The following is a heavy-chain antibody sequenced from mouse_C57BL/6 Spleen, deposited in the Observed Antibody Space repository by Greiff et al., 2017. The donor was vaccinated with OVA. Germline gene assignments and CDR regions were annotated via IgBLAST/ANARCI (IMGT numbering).Heavy chain of an antibody. CDR3: ARVNGYYDYYAMDY. V-gene: IGHV1-81*01. CDR2: IYPRSGNT. J-gene: IGHJ4*01. D-gene: IGHD2-3*01. Sequence: QVQLKQSGAELARPGASVKLSCKASGYTFTSYGISWVKQRTGQGLEWIGEIYPRSGNTYYNEKFKGKATLTADKSSSTAYMELRSLTSEDSAVYFCARVNGYYDYYAMDYWGQGTSVTVSS. CDR1: GYTFTSYG.